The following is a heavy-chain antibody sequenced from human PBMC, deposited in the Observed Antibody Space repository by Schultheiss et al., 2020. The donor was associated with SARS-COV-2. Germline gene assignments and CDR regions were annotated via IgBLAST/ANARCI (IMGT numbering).Heavy chain of an antibody. J-gene: IGHJ4*02. Sequence: GESLKISCAASGFTFGTYNMHWVRQAPGKGLEWVALISYDGSTKYYADSVKGRFTISRDNSKNTLYLQMNSLRAEDTAVYYCAKDQVIAAAGGSFDYWGQGTLVTVSS. D-gene: IGHD6-13*01. CDR2: ISYDGSTK. V-gene: IGHV3-30*18. CDR3: AKDQVIAAAGGSFDY. CDR1: GFTFGTYN.